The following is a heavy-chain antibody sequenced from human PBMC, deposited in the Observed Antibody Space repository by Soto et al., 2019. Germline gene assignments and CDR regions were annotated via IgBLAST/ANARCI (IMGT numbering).Heavy chain of an antibody. J-gene: IGHJ4*02. CDR2: IKSKTDGGTT. CDR1: GYTFSSYS. Sequence: GGSLRLSCAASGYTFSSYSMNWVRQAPGKGLEWVGRIKSKTDGGTTDYAAPVKGRFTISRDDSKNTLYLQMNSLKTEDTAVYYCTTDVSIAVAGTVYWGQGTLVTVSS. D-gene: IGHD6-19*01. CDR3: TTDVSIAVAGTVY. V-gene: IGHV3-15*01.